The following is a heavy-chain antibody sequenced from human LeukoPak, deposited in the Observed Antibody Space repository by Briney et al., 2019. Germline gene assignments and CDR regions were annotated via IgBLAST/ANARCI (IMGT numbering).Heavy chain of an antibody. CDR2: ISSSGRNI. J-gene: IGHJ4*02. D-gene: IGHD6-19*01. V-gene: IGHV3-48*01. CDR1: GFTFSSYS. Sequence: PGGSLRLSWAASGFTFSSYSMDWVRQAPGKGLEWVAYISSSGRNIYYADSVKARFTISRDDAKNSLYLQMNSLRAGDTAVYYCAKGGGWSPAVLFDYWGQGTLVTVSS. CDR3: AKGGGWSPAVLFDY.